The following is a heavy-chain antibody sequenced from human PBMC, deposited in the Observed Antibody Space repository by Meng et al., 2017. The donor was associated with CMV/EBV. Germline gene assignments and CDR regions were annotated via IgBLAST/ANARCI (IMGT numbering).Heavy chain of an antibody. CDR1: GFTFSSYW. V-gene: IGHV3-7*01. CDR3: SRSYTEVLVRYYSGMDV. CDR2: INQDGSEK. J-gene: IGHJ6*02. D-gene: IGHD6-13*01. Sequence: GESLKISCAASGFTFSSYWMSWVRQAPGKGLEWVSNINQDGSEKYYVDSVKGRFTISRDNAKNSLYLQMNSLRTEDTAVYYCSRSYTEVLVRYYSGMDVWGQGTTVTVSS.